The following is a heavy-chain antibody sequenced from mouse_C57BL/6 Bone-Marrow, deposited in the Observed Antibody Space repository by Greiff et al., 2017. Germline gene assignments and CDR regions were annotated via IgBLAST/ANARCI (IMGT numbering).Heavy chain of an antibody. CDR3: TRGSGLRWFDY. Sequence: VQLQQPGAELVMPGASVKLSCKASGYTFTSYWMHWVKQRPGQGLEWIGEIDPSDSYTNYNEKFKGKSILTVDNSSSTAYMLRSSLTSEDAAVYCGTRGSGLRWFDYWGQGTLVTVSA. J-gene: IGHJ3*01. V-gene: IGHV1-69*01. CDR2: IDPSDSYT. CDR1: GYTFTSYW. D-gene: IGHD3-2*02.